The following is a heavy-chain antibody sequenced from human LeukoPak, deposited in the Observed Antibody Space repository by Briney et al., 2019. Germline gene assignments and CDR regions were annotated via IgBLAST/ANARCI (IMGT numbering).Heavy chain of an antibody. V-gene: IGHV4-61*02. J-gene: IGHJ3*02. CDR3: ASYKRNAFDI. CDR1: GGSISSGSYF. D-gene: IGHD1-1*01. CDR2: IHTSGTT. Sequence: NSSETLSLTCTGSGGSISSGSYFWSWIRQPAGKGLQWIGRIHTSGTTNYNPSLKSRVTISLDTSKNQFSLKLNSVTAADTAVYYCASYKRNAFDIWGQGTMVTVSS.